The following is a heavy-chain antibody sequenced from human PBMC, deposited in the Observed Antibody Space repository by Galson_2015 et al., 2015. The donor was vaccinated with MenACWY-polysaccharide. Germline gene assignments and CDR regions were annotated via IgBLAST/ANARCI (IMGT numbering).Heavy chain of an antibody. CDR1: GGSFSTFS. Sequence: SVKVSCKASGGSFSTFSFNWVRQAPGQGLEWMGRIIPGLDKPNYAQKSQGRVTITADTSTGTANMELSSLRFDDTAVYYCASLLGEAPAQTGAFDIWGQGAVVTVSS. V-gene: IGHV1-69*02. CDR2: IIPGLDKP. J-gene: IGHJ3*02. D-gene: IGHD3-16*01. CDR3: ASLLGEAPAQTGAFDI.